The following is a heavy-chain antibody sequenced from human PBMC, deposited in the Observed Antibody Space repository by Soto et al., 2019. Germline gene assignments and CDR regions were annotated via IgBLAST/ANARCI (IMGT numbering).Heavy chain of an antibody. Sequence: QITLKESDPTLVKPTQTLTLTCTFSGFSLSTSGVGVGWIRQPPGKALEWLALIYWDDDKRYSPSLKSRLTITKDTSKNQVVLTMTNMDPVDTATYYCAHVVCGGDCYTRGYFDYWGQGTLVTVSS. V-gene: IGHV2-5*02. CDR2: IYWDDDK. D-gene: IGHD2-21*02. J-gene: IGHJ4*02. CDR1: GFSLSTSGVG. CDR3: AHVVCGGDCYTRGYFDY.